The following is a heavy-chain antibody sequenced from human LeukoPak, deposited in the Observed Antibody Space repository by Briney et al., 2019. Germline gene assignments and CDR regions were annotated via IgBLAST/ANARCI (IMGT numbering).Heavy chain of an antibody. CDR3: AKDAHYISGNMDV. CDR2: INRDGSST. D-gene: IGHD3-16*01. Sequence: GGSLRLSCAASGVIFSNYWMHWVRQAPGKGLVWVSRINRDGSSTSYADSVKGRFTISRDNAKNTLYLQMNSLRPEDTAVYYCAKDAHYISGNMDVWGKGTTVTVSS. CDR1: GVIFSNYW. J-gene: IGHJ6*03. V-gene: IGHV3-74*01.